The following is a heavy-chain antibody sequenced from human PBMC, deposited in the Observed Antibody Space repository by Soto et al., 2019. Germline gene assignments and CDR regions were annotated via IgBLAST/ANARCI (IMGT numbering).Heavy chain of an antibody. CDR2: IYYSGST. CDR1: GGSISSGGYY. V-gene: IGHV4-31*03. J-gene: IGHJ2*01. CDR3: ARERGEIYSDYWPWYFDL. Sequence: QVQLQESGPGLVKPSQTLSLTCTVSGGSISSGGYYWSWIRQHPGKGLEWIGYIYYSGSTYYNPSLKSRVTTSVDTSKNQFSLKLSSVTAADTAVYYCARERGEIYSDYWPWYFDLWGRGTLVTVSS. D-gene: IGHD4-17*01.